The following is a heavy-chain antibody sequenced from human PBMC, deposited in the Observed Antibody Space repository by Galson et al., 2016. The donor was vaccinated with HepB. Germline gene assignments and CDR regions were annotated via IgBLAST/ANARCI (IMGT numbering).Heavy chain of an antibody. CDR1: GDSVYNNGAA. CDR3: ARAIMLGRGMDV. V-gene: IGHV6-1*01. CDR2: TFYRSTWEN. D-gene: IGHD3-10*01. Sequence: CAISGDSVYNNGAAWVWIRQSPSRGLEWLGRTFYRSTWENPYAGSVKNRITISPDTSRNQFSLHLNPVTPEDTAVYYCARAIMLGRGMDVWGQGTTVTVSS. J-gene: IGHJ6*02.